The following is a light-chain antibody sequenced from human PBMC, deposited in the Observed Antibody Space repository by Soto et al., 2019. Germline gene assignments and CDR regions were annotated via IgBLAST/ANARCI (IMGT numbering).Light chain of an antibody. CDR3: QQYDNSPIT. Sequence: VLLLSPGTVALSARQIATPSSSARQSVRSNFLTWYQQRPGQAPRLLIYDASSGATGIPDRFSGTGSETDFTLTISRLEPEDIAVYYCQQYDNSPITFGQGTRLEIK. V-gene: IGKV3-20*01. J-gene: IGKJ5*01. CDR2: DAS. CDR1: QSVRSNF.